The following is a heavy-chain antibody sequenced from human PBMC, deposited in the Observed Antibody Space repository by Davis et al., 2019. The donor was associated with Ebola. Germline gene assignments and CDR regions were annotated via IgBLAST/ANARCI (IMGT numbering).Heavy chain of an antibody. Sequence: ASVKVSCKASGYTFTGYYMHWVRQAPGQGLEWMGWINPNSGGTNYAQKLQGRVTMTTDTSTSTAYMELRSLRSDDTAVYYCARAITMIVVEHWFDPWGQGTLVTVSS. CDR1: GYTFTGYY. J-gene: IGHJ5*02. CDR3: ARAITMIVVEHWFDP. V-gene: IGHV1-2*02. D-gene: IGHD3-22*01. CDR2: INPNSGGT.